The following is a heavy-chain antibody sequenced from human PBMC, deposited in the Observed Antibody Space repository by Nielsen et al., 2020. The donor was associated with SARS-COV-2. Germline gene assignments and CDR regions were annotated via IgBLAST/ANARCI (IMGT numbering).Heavy chain of an antibody. CDR3: ARKAAAGMLFDY. CDR2: INPNSGGT. Sequence: ASVKVSCKASGYTFTGYYMHWVRQAPGQGLEWMGRINPNSGGTNYAQKFQGRVTMTRDTSISTAYMELSRLRSDDTAVYYRARKAAAGMLFDYWGQGTLVTVSS. V-gene: IGHV1-2*06. D-gene: IGHD6-13*01. J-gene: IGHJ4*02. CDR1: GYTFTGYY.